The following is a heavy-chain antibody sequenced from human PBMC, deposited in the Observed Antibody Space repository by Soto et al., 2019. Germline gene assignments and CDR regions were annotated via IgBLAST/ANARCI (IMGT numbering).Heavy chain of an antibody. Sequence: EVQLVESGGGLVQSGGSLRLSCAASGFTFSSYWMSWVRQGPGKGPEWVANIKQDGSEIYYVDSVKGRFTISRDNAKSALYLQMTSLRAEDTAGYHCAKSLSALPGDSWGQGTLVTVSS. J-gene: IGHJ4*02. CDR1: GFTFSSYW. D-gene: IGHD2-15*01. V-gene: IGHV3-7*05. CDR2: IKQDGSEI. CDR3: AKSLSALPGDS.